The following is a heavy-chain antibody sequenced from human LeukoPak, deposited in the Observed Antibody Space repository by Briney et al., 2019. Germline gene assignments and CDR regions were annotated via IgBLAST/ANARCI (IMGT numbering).Heavy chain of an antibody. Sequence: KTSETLSLTCTVSGDSIRSDYWSWIRQPPGKGLEWIGYIYYTGGTKYNPSLESRVNILLDTPKNQFSLKVTSATAADTAIYYCARVYSGPNCGGDCYWRFDYWGQGILVTASS. J-gene: IGHJ4*02. CDR1: GDSIRSDY. CDR2: IYYTGGT. CDR3: ARVYSGPNCGGDCYWRFDY. D-gene: IGHD2-21*02. V-gene: IGHV4-59*01.